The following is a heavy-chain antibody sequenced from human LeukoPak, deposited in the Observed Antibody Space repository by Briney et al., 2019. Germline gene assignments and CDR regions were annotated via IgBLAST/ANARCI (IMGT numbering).Heavy chain of an antibody. V-gene: IGHV3-11*01. CDR2: ISSSDNTI. J-gene: IGHJ4*02. CDR3: ARLGWLQLLTSDY. CDR1: GYSYCDFH. Sequence: GGSLRLSCAASGYSYCDFHMRYIPDATGKGVDWVAYISSSDNTIYYADSVKRRFTVSRDHAKIFLYLQMNSLRAEDTAVYYCARLGWLQLLTSDYWGQGTLVSVSS. D-gene: IGHD5-24*01.